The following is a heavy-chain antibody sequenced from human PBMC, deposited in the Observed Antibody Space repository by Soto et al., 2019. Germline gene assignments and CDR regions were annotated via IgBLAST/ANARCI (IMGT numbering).Heavy chain of an antibody. J-gene: IGHJ3*02. V-gene: IGHV5-51*01. CDR2: IYPGDSDT. CDR3: ARPRHSSGYYDAFDI. CDR1: GYSFTSYW. Sequence: PGESLKISCKGSGYSFTSYWIGWVRQMPGKGLEWMGIIYPGDSDTRYSPSFQGQVTISADKSISTAYLQWSSLKASDTAMYYCARPRHSSGYYDAFDIWGQGTMVTVSS. D-gene: IGHD3-22*01.